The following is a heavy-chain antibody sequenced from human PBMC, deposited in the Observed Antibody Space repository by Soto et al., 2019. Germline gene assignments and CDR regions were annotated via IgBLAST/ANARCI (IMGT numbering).Heavy chain of an antibody. V-gene: IGHV3-30*18. CDR2: VSFDSKNK. CDR3: AKESVEAAYSYYGMDV. D-gene: IGHD1-26*01. J-gene: IGHJ6*02. CDR1: GFSFESYG. Sequence: GGSLRLSCGGSGFSFESYGMHWVRQAPGKGLEWVATVSFDSKNKYYIDSVEGRFTISRDNSKKMLSLQMTSLRHEDTAVYYCAKESVEAAYSYYGMDVWGPGTTVTVSS.